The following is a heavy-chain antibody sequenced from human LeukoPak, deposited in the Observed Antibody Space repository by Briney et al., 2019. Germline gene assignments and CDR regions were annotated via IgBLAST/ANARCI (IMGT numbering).Heavy chain of an antibody. J-gene: IGHJ4*02. V-gene: IGHV4-4*09. D-gene: IGHD1-26*01. CDR2: IYTSGST. CDR1: GGSISSYY. CDR3: ARTAVGAIFDY. Sequence: PSETLSLTCTVSGGSISSYYWSWIRQPPGKELEWIGYIYTSGSTNYNPSLKSRVTISVDTSKNQFSLKLSSVTAADTAVYYCARTAVGAIFDYWGQGTLVTVSS.